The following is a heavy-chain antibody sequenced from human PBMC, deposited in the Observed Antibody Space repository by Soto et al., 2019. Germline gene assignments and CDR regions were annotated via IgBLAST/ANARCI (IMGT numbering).Heavy chain of an antibody. D-gene: IGHD3-3*01. CDR3: ARVTRIFRYFDN. V-gene: IGHV4-39*01. CDR1: GVSITSSSYL. CDR2: LFYGGTV. Sequence: SETLSLTCSVSGVSITSSSYLWGWIRQSPEKGLEWIGTLFYGGTVDYNPSLKTRVTLSADTSKNQVSLRLTSVTAANTAVYYCARVTRIFRYFDNWGQGTPVTVSS. J-gene: IGHJ4*02.